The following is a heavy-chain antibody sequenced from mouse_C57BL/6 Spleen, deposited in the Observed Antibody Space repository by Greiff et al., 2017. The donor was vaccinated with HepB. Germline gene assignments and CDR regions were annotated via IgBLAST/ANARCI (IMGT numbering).Heavy chain of an antibody. Sequence: QVQLQQSGAELARPGASVKMSCKASGYTFTSYTMHWVKQRPGQGLEWIGYINPSSGYTKYNQKFKDKATLTADKSSSTAYMQLSSLTSEDSAVYYCASSDSSSYAMDYWGQGTSVTVAS. CDR2: INPSSGYT. D-gene: IGHD3-2*02. CDR3: ASSDSSSYAMDY. V-gene: IGHV1-4*01. J-gene: IGHJ4*01. CDR1: GYTFTSYT.